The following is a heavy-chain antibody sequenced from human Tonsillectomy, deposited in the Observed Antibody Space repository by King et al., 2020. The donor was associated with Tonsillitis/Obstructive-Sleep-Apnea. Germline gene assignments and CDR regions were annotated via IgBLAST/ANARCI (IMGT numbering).Heavy chain of an antibody. D-gene: IGHD3-16*02. J-gene: IGHJ4*02. CDR1: GGTFSSYA. CDR2: IIPIVGTA. Sequence: VQLVQSGAEVKKPGSSVKVSCKASGGTFSSYAISWVRQAPGQGLEWMGGIIPIVGTANYAQKFQGRVTITADESTSTAYMELSSLRSEDTAVYYCARSPMLGELSSIIDYWGQGTLVTVSS. CDR3: ARSPMLGELSSIIDY. V-gene: IGHV1-69*01.